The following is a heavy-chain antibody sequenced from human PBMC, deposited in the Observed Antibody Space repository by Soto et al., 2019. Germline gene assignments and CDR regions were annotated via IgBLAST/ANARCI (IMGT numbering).Heavy chain of an antibody. Sequence: QVQLQESGPGLVKPSETLSLTCTVSGSSISSYYWSWIRQPPGKGLEWIGYIYYSGSTNYNPSLKSRVTISVDTSKNQFSLKLSSVTAADTAVYYCARVGSYFDYWGQGTLVTVSS. V-gene: IGHV4-59*01. D-gene: IGHD1-26*01. CDR1: GSSISSYY. CDR2: IYYSGST. J-gene: IGHJ4*02. CDR3: ARVGSYFDY.